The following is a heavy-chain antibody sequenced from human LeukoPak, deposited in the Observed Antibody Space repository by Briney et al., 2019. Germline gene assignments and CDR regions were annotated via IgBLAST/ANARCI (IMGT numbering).Heavy chain of an antibody. V-gene: IGHV3-30*02. J-gene: IGHJ4*02. Sequence: GGSLRLSCAASGFTFSSYGMHWVRQAPGKGLEWVAFIRYDGSNKYYADSVKGRFTISRDNSKNTLYLQMNSLRAEDTAVYYCAKDKGLYCSSTSCYNGGFDYWGQGTLVTVSS. CDR3: AKDKGLYCSSTSCYNGGFDY. CDR2: IRYDGSNK. CDR1: GFTFSSYG. D-gene: IGHD2-2*02.